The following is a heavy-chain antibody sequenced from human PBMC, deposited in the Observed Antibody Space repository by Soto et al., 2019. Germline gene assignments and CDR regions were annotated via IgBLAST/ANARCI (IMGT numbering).Heavy chain of an antibody. CDR1: GFTFRSYG. Sequence: GGSLRLSCAASGFTFRSYGMHWVRQAPGKGLEWVAVIWYDGSNKYYADSVKGRFTISRDNSKNTLYLQMNSLRAEDTAVYYCARDVDFWNGYLNYMYVLGKGTTVTVSS. CDR3: ARDVDFWNGYLNYMYV. CDR2: IWYDGSNK. D-gene: IGHD3-3*01. J-gene: IGHJ6*03. V-gene: IGHV3-33*08.